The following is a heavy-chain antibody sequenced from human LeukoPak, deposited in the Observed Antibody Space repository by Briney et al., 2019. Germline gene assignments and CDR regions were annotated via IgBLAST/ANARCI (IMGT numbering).Heavy chain of an antibody. J-gene: IGHJ4*02. V-gene: IGHV3-11*01. Sequence: GGSLRLSCAASGFTFSDYYMSWIRQAPGKGLEWVSYISSSGSTIYYADSVKGRFTTSRDNAKNSLYLQMNSLRAEDTAVYYCARFRSITMIVVVITXPDYWGQGTLVTVSS. CDR2: ISSSGSTI. CDR3: ARFRSITMIVVVITXPDY. CDR1: GFTFSDYY. D-gene: IGHD3-22*01.